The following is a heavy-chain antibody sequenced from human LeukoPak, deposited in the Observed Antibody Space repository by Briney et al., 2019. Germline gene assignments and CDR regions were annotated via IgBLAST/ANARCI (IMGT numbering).Heavy chain of an antibody. CDR3: AREGLRGYSYGLPPDY. CDR2: IDPSDSYT. Sequence: GESLKISCKGSGYSFTSYWISGVRQMPGKGLEWMGRIDPSDSYTNYSPSFQGHVTISADKSISTAYLQWSSLKASDTAMYYCAREGLRGYSYGLPPDYWGQGTLVTVSS. D-gene: IGHD5-18*01. J-gene: IGHJ4*02. V-gene: IGHV5-10-1*01. CDR1: GYSFTSYW.